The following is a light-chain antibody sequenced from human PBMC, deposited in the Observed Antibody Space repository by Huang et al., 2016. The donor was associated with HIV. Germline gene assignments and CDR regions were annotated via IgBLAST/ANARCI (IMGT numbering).Light chain of an antibody. CDR3: QQLGLT. J-gene: IGKJ4*01. Sequence: AIQLTQSPSSLSASVGDRVTITCRASQGISSALACYQQKPGKAPKLLIYDASSLESGVPSRFSGSGSGTDFTLTISSLQPEDFATYYCQQLGLTFGGGTKVEI. V-gene: IGKV1-13*01. CDR1: QGISSA. CDR2: DAS.